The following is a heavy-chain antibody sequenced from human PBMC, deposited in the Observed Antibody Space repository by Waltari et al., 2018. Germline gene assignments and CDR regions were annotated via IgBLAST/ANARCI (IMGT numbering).Heavy chain of an antibody. D-gene: IGHD3-10*01. CDR3: AKDAFGNTYLDH. J-gene: IGHJ5*02. Sequence: QVQLVESGGGVVQPGMSLRLSCAASGFSLSHFGMDWVRQAPGKGRGWVDLASFDGSTTYYADSVRGRFTISRDNSKNTLYLDINTLRVDDTAIYYCAKDAFGNTYLDHWGQGTLVTVSS. V-gene: IGHV3-30*18. CDR2: ASFDGSTT. CDR1: GFSLSHFG.